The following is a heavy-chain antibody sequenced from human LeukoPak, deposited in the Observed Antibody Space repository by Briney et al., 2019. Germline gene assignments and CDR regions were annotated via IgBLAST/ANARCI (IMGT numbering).Heavy chain of an antibody. CDR2: INHSGST. Sequence: SETLSLTCAVYGGSFSGYYWSWIRQPPGKGLEWIGEINHSGSTNYNPSLKSRVTISVDTSKNQFSLKLSSVTAADTAVYYCARGAVAPYWGQGTLVTVSS. CDR3: ARGAVAPY. CDR1: GGSFSGYY. D-gene: IGHD5-12*01. J-gene: IGHJ4*02. V-gene: IGHV4-34*01.